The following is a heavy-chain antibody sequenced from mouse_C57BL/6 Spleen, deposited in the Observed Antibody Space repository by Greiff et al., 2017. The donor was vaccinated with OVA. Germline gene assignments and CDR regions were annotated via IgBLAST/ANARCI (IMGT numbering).Heavy chain of an antibody. CDR3: ARDQGSCD. CDR2: ISDDGSN. D-gene: IGHD3-2*02. Sequence: EVKLQESGPGLVKPSQSLSLTCSVTGYSITSGYYWNWVRQFPGNKLEWMGFISDDGSNNYNPSIKNRISIARDTSKNQFYLKMNSVTTEDSATYYCARDQGSCDWGQGTLVTVYA. V-gene: IGHV3-6*01. J-gene: IGHJ3*01. CDR1: GYSITSGYY.